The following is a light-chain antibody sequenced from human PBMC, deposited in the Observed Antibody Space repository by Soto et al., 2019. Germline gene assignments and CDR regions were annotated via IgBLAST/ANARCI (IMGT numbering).Light chain of an antibody. V-gene: IGKV1-39*01. J-gene: IGKJ1*01. Sequence: DIQMTQSPSSLSASVGDRVTLSCRASQTISTFLNWYQQKPGTAPRLLIYRASSVKSGVPPRFSGSGSGRDFTLTISSLRPEDIATYFCQQSYSSPPWTFGQGTKVDIK. CDR2: RAS. CDR3: QQSYSSPPWT. CDR1: QTISTF.